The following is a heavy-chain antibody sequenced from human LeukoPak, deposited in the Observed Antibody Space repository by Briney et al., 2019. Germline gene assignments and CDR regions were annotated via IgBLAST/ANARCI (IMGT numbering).Heavy chain of an antibody. CDR2: ILGSGGST. Sequence: GGSLRLSCVASGFTFSNYAMSWVRQAPGKRLEWVSAILGSGGSTYYADSVKGRFTVSRDNSKSTLYLQMNSLRAEDTALYYCAKWGDNDVLTGYYVPDYWGQGTLVTVSS. CDR3: AKWGDNDVLTGYYVPDY. J-gene: IGHJ4*02. V-gene: IGHV3-23*01. D-gene: IGHD3-9*01. CDR1: GFTFSNYA.